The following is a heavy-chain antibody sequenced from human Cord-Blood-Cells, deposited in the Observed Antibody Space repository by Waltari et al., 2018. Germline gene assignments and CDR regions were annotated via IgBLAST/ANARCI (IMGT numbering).Heavy chain of an antibody. CDR2: INPNSGGT. J-gene: IGHJ3*02. CDR3: ARVDSGSYLDAFDI. V-gene: IGHV1-2*02. D-gene: IGHD1-26*01. CDR1: GYTFTGYY. Sequence: QVQLVQSGAEVKKPGASVKVSCKASGYTFTGYYMPWVRPAPGQGLEWMGWINPNSGGTNYAQKFQGRVTMTRDTSISTAYMELSRLRSDDTAVYYCARVDSGSYLDAFDIWGQGTMVTVSS.